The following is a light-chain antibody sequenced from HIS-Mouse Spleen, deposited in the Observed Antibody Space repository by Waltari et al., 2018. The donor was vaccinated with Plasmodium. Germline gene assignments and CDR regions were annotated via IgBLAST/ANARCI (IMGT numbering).Light chain of an antibody. CDR2: GAS. V-gene: IGKV3-20*01. Sequence: EIVLTQSPGPLSLSPGERATLSCRASQSVSSSYLAWYQQKPGQAPGLLIYGASSRATGSPDRFSGSGSGTDFTLTISRLEPEDVAVYYCQQYGSSPYTFGQGTKLEIK. CDR3: QQYGSSPYT. CDR1: QSVSSSY. J-gene: IGKJ2*01.